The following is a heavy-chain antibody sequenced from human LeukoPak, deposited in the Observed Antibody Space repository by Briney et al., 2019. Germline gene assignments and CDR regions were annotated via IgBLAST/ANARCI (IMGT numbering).Heavy chain of an antibody. J-gene: IGHJ3*02. CDR2: IKQDGSEK. V-gene: IGHV3-7*01. D-gene: IGHD4-17*01. CDR3: ARVVTTVYTAFDI. CDR1: GFTFSSYW. Sequence: GGSLRLSCPASGFTFSSYWMSWVRQAPGKGLEWVANIKQDGSEKYYVDSVKGRFTISRDNAKNSLYLQMNSLRAEDTAVYYCARVVTTVYTAFDIWGQGTMVTVSS.